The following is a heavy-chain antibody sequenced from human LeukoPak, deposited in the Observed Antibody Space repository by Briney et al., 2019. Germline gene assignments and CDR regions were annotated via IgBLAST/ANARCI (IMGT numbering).Heavy chain of an antibody. CDR3: AIENFDSGGPGSGSPAFDI. CDR2: IWYDGSQR. V-gene: IGHV3-33*01. Sequence: GRSLRLSCAASGFSFSKYGLHWVRQAPGKGLQWVAMIWYDGSQRYYVDSVKGRFTISRDSSKNTMFLQMNSLTDKDTAVYYCAIENFDSGGPGSGSPAFDIWGQGTMVSVSS. J-gene: IGHJ3*02. CDR1: GFSFSKYG. D-gene: IGHD3-22*01.